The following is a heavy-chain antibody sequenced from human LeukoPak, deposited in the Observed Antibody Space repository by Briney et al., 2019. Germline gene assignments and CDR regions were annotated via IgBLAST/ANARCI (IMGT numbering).Heavy chain of an antibody. V-gene: IGHV3-20*04. CDR3: ARGTYYSSSSRYFHY. CDR2: INWNSGTT. D-gene: IGHD6-6*01. J-gene: IGHJ4*02. CDR1: GFTFDDYG. Sequence: GGSLRLSCAASGFTFDDYGMSWVRQAPGKGLEWVSDINWNSGTTGYADSVKGRFTISRDNAKNFLYLQMNSLRAEDTALYYCARGTYYSSSSRYFHYWGQGTLVTVSS.